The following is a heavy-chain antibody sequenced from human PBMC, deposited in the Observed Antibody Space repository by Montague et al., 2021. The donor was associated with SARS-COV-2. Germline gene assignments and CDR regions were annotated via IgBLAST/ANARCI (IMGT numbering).Heavy chain of an antibody. Sequence: TLSLTCTVSGASINSDGYYWSWIRQHPGKGLEWIGYIYSSGSTYYNPSLKSRVTISVDTSKNQFSLKVSSVTAADTAVYYCARGIGYFAWLLYSPFDVWGQGTTVTVSS. CDR2: IYSSGST. V-gene: IGHV4-31*03. CDR3: ARGIGYFAWLLYSPFDV. J-gene: IGHJ6*02. CDR1: GASINSDGYY. D-gene: IGHD3-9*01.